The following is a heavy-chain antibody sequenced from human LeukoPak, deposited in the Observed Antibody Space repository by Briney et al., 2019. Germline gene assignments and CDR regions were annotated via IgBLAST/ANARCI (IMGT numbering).Heavy chain of an antibody. CDR2: IYTSGST. CDR3: ARASYSYDINGWVPFDY. D-gene: IGHD3-22*01. J-gene: IGHJ4*02. V-gene: IGHV4-61*02. CDR1: GNSISSGDNY. Sequence: PSETLSLTCTVSGNSISSGDNYWSWIRQPAGKGLEWIGRIYTSGSTNYNPSLKSRVTISGDKSKNQFSLRLSSVTAADAAVYYCARASYSYDINGWVPFDYWGQGTLVTVSS.